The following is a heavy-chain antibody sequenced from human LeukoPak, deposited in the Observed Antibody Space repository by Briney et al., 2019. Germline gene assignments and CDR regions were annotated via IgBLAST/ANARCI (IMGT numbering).Heavy chain of an antibody. CDR2: ISAYNGNT. CDR3: ARAGSSSSYYEFAFDI. J-gene: IGHJ3*02. Sequence: GASVKVSCKASGYTFTSYGISWVRQAPGQGLEWMGWISAYNGNTNYAQKLQGRVTMTTDTSTSTAYMELRSLRSDDTAVYYCARAGSSSSYYEFAFDIWGQGTMVTVSS. CDR1: GYTFTSYG. D-gene: IGHD6-6*01. V-gene: IGHV1-18*01.